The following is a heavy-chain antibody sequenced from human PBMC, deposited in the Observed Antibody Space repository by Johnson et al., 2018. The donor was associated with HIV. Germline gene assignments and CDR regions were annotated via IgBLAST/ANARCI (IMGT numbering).Heavy chain of an antibody. D-gene: IGHD2/OR15-2a*01. V-gene: IGHV3-9*01. CDR2: ISWNSATK. CDR1: GFTFVDYD. Sequence: VQLVESGGGVIRPGGSLRLSCAASGFTFVDYDIHWVRQAPGKGLEWVSGISWNSATKDYADSVKGRFTISRDNAKNSLYLQMNSLRSEDTALYYCARNTHYFANSCPKGNAFDIWGQGTMVTVSS. CDR3: ARNTHYFANSCPKGNAFDI. J-gene: IGHJ3*02.